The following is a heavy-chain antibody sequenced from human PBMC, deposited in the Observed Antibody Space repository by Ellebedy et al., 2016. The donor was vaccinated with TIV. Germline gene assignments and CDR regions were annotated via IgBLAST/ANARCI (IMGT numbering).Heavy chain of an antibody. CDR3: ARAPPNGWSPFDY. CDR1: GGSISSYY. Sequence: SETLSLTXTVSGGSISSYYWSWIRQPPGKGLEWIGYIYYSGSTNYNPSLKSRVTISVDTSKNQFSLKLSSVTAADTAVYYCARAPPNGWSPFDYWGQGTLVTVSS. J-gene: IGHJ4*02. CDR2: IYYSGST. D-gene: IGHD2-15*01. V-gene: IGHV4-59*01.